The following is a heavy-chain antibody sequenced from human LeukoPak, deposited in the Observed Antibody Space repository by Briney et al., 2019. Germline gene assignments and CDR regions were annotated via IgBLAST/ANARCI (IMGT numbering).Heavy chain of an antibody. Sequence: SETLSLTCTVSGGSISGYYWSWIRQPPGKGLEWIGSIYYSGNTYYNPSLKSRVTISVDTSKNQFSLKLSSVTAADTAVYYCARQSTAMGTFDYWGQGTLVPVSS. D-gene: IGHD5-18*01. CDR1: GGSISGYY. V-gene: IGHV4-59*05. J-gene: IGHJ4*02. CDR3: ARQSTAMGTFDY. CDR2: IYYSGNT.